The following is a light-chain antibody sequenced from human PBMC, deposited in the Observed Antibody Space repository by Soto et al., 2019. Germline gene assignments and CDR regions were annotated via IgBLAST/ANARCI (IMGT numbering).Light chain of an antibody. J-gene: IGKJ4*01. CDR1: QSVSSN. V-gene: IGKV3D-15*01. Sequence: EIVMTQSPATLSVSPGERATLSCRASQSVSSNLAWYQQKPGQAPRLLIYDASTRDTGVPTRFSGSGSGTEFTLTISSLQSEDSAVYYCQQYKNWLALTFGGGTRWIS. CDR3: QQYKNWLALT. CDR2: DAS.